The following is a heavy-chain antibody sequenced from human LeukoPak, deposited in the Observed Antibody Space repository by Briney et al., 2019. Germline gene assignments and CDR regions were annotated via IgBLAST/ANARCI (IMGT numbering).Heavy chain of an antibody. CDR3: ARDRGSSSWYPSPYAFDI. V-gene: IGHV3-48*01. Sequence: PGGSLRLSCAASGFTFSSYSMNWVRQAPGKGLEWVSYISSSSSTIYYADSVKGRFTISRDNAKNSLYLQMNSLRAEDTAVYYCARDRGSSSWYPSPYAFDIWGQGTMVTVSS. J-gene: IGHJ3*02. CDR2: ISSSSSTI. D-gene: IGHD6-13*01. CDR1: GFTFSSYS.